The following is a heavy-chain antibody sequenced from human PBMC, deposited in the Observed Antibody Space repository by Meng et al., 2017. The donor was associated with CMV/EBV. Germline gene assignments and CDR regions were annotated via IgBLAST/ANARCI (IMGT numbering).Heavy chain of an antibody. J-gene: IGHJ4*02. Sequence: ASVKVSCKASGYTFTSYGISWVRQAPGQGLEWMGWISAYNGNTNYAQKLQGRVTMTTDTSTSTAYMELRILRSDDTAVYYCARDGVSIVRGETMPPDYWGQGTLVTVSS. D-gene: IGHD3-10*01. CDR2: ISAYNGNT. V-gene: IGHV1-18*01. CDR1: GYTFTSYG. CDR3: ARDGVSIVRGETMPPDY.